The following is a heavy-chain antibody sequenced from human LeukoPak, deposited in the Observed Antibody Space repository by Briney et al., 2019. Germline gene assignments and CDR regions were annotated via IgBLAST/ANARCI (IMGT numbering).Heavy chain of an antibody. CDR1: GGSISSSSYY. CDR2: TYYSGST. Sequence: SETLSLTCTVSGGSISSSSYYWGWIRQPPGKGLEWLGSTYYSGSTYYNPSLKSRVTISVDTSKNQFSLKLSSVTAADTAVYYCARHLHPHHYFDYWGQGTLVTVSS. CDR3: ARHLHPHHYFDY. J-gene: IGHJ4*02. V-gene: IGHV4-39*01.